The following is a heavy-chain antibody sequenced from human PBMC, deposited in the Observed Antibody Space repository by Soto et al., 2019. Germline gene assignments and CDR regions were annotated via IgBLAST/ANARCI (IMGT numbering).Heavy chain of an antibody. D-gene: IGHD2-15*01. CDR2: IYPGDSDT. CDR1: GYSFTSYW. CDR3: ARHAPGCSGGSCYSAWFDP. V-gene: IGHV5-51*01. J-gene: IGHJ5*02. Sequence: GESLKISCKGSGYSFTSYWIGWVRQMPGKGLEWMGSIYPGDSDTRYSPSFQGQGPISADKSISTACLQWSSLKASVTAMYYCARHAPGCSGGSCYSAWFDPWGQGILVTVSS.